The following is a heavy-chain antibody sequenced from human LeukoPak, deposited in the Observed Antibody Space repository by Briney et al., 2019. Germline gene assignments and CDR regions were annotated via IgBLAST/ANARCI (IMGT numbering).Heavy chain of an antibody. J-gene: IGHJ4*02. D-gene: IGHD1-26*01. CDR2: IYTSGST. V-gene: IGHV4-4*07. CDR3: ARENSGSYREFDY. CDR1: GGPISSYY. Sequence: NPSETLSLTCTVSGGPISSYYWSWIRQPAGKGLEWIGRIYTSGSTNYNASLKSRVSMSVDTSKNQFSLKLSSVTAADTAVFYCARENSGSYREFDYWGQGTPVTVSS.